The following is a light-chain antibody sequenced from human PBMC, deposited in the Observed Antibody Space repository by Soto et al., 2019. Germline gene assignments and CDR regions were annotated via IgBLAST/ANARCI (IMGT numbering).Light chain of an antibody. Sequence: QSALTQPASVSGSPGQSITISCTGTSSDVGGYNYVSWYQQHPGKAPKLTIYEVSNRSSGVSNRFSGSKSGNTASLTISGLQDEDEDDYYCSSYTSSSTRVFGTGTKLTVL. CDR3: SSYTSSSTRV. V-gene: IGLV2-14*01. CDR2: EVS. J-gene: IGLJ1*01. CDR1: SSDVGGYNY.